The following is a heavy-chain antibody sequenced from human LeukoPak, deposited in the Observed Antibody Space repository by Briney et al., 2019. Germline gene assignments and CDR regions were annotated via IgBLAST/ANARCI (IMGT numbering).Heavy chain of an antibody. Sequence: GGSLRLSCAASGVTFSGYWMSWVRQAPGKGLEWVANIKEDGSEKYYVDSVKGRFTISRDNAKNSLYLQMNSLRAEDTAVYYCARDPYDSSAYGAFDIWGQGTMVTVSS. CDR3: ARDPYDSSAYGAFDI. J-gene: IGHJ3*02. D-gene: IGHD3-22*01. CDR1: GVTFSGYW. V-gene: IGHV3-7*01. CDR2: IKEDGSEK.